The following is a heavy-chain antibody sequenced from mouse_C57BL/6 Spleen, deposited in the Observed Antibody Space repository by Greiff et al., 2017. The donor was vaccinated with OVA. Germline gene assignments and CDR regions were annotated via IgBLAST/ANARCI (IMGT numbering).Heavy chain of an antibody. D-gene: IGHD2-5*01. CDR3: ARSYYSNPYFDY. J-gene: IGHJ2*01. Sequence: VMLVESGPELVKPGASVKISCKASGYAFSSSWMNWVKQRPGKGLEWIGRIYPGDGDTNYNGKFKGKATLTADKSSSTAYMQLSSLTSEDSAVYFCARSYYSNPYFDYWGQGTTLTVSS. V-gene: IGHV1-82*01. CDR2: IYPGDGDT. CDR1: GYAFSSSW.